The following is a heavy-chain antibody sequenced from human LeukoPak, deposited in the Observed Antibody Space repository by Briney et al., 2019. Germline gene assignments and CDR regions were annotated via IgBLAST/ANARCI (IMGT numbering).Heavy chain of an antibody. CDR1: GFTFSSYS. Sequence: GGSLRLSCAASGFTFSSYSMNWVRQAPGKGLEWVSSISSSSSYIYYADSVKGRFTISRDNAKNSLYLQMNSLRAEDTAVYYCARDQGIAAAGMYWGQGTLVTVSS. D-gene: IGHD6-13*01. CDR2: ISSSSSYI. CDR3: ARDQGIAAAGMY. J-gene: IGHJ4*02. V-gene: IGHV3-21*01.